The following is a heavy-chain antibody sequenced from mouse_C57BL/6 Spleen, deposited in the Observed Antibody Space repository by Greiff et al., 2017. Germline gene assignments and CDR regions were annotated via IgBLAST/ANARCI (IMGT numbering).Heavy chain of an antibody. J-gene: IGHJ4*01. CDR2: INPGGGGT. CDR1: GYAFTNYL. Sequence: QVQLQQSGAELVRPGTSVKVSCKASGYAFTNYLIEWVKQRPGQGLEWIGVINPGGGGTNYNEKFKGKATLAADKSSSTAYMQRSSLTSEDSAVYFCARWGLGDYDMDYWGQGTSVTVSS. CDR3: ARWGLGDYDMDY. V-gene: IGHV1-54*01. D-gene: IGHD4-1*01.